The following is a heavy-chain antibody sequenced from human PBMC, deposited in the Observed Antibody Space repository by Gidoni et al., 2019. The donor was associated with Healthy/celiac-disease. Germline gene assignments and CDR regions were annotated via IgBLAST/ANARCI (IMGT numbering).Heavy chain of an antibody. CDR1: GFTVSSNY. V-gene: IGHV3-53*01. CDR2: IYSGGST. Sequence: EVQLVESGGGLIQPGGSLRLSCAASGFTVSSNYMRWVRQAPGKGLEWVSVIYSGGSTYYADSVKGRFTISRDNSKNTLYLQMNSLRAEDTAVYYCARDGKSSSATGYYYYYYGMDVWGQGTTVTVSS. J-gene: IGHJ6*02. CDR3: ARDGKSSSATGYYYYYYGMDV. D-gene: IGHD6-6*01.